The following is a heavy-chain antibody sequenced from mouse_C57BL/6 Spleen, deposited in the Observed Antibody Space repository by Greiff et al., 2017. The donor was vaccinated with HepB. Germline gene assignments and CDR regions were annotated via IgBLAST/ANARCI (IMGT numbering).Heavy chain of an antibody. CDR2: INPSSGYT. Sequence: VQLVEYGAELAKPGASVKLSCKASGYTFTSYWMHWVKQRPGQGLEWIGYINPSSGYTKYNQKFKDKATLTADKSSSTAYMQLSSLTYEDSAVDYCARPYYYGSSYGYFDVWGTGTPVTVSS. CDR1: GYTFTSYW. D-gene: IGHD1-1*01. V-gene: IGHV1-7*01. J-gene: IGHJ1*03. CDR3: ARPYYYGSSYGYFDV.